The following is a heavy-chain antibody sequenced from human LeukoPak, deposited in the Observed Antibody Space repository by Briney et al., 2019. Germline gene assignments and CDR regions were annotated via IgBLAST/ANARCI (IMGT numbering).Heavy chain of an antibody. V-gene: IGHV1-69*04. D-gene: IGHD6-19*01. Sequence: GASVKVSCKASGGTFNNYAISWVRQAPGQGLGWMGRLIPIFDVTNYAQKFQGRVTITRDTSASTAYMELSSLRSEDTAVYYCARTTPLKSSGWAFDYWGQGTLVTVSS. CDR2: LIPIFDVT. J-gene: IGHJ4*02. CDR3: ARTTPLKSSGWAFDY. CDR1: GGTFNNYA.